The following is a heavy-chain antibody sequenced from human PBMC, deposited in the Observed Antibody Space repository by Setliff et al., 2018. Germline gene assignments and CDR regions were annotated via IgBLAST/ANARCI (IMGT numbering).Heavy chain of an antibody. J-gene: IGHJ4*02. Sequence: SETLSLTCTVSGGSVRGYYWSWIRQPPGKGLEWIGYMYYSGDTNYNSSLKSRVAMSLDVPERQFALKLSSVTAVDAAVYYCAREGRWDYSYPIYWGQGILVTVSS. D-gene: IGHD4-4*01. V-gene: IGHV4-59*02. CDR2: MYYSGDT. CDR3: AREGRWDYSYPIY. CDR1: GGSVRGYY.